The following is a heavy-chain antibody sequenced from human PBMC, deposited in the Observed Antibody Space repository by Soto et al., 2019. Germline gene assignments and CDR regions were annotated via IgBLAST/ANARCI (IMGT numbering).Heavy chain of an antibody. Sequence: SETLSLTCTVSGGSISSGGYYWSWIRQHPGKGLEWIGYIYYSGSTYYNPSPKSRVTISVDTSKNQFSLKLSSVTAADTAVYYCARGGSGSYYILYNWFDPWGQGTLVTVSS. D-gene: IGHD3-10*01. J-gene: IGHJ5*02. V-gene: IGHV4-31*03. CDR1: GGSISSGGYY. CDR2: IYYSGST. CDR3: ARGGSGSYYILYNWFDP.